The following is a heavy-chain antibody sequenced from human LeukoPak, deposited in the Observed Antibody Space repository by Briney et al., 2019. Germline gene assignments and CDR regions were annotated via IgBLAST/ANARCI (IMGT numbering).Heavy chain of an antibody. J-gene: IGHJ4*02. V-gene: IGHV3-23*01. D-gene: IGHD6-19*01. CDR1: GFSVNSFG. Sequence: GGSLGLSCAVSGFSVNSFGMSWARQAPGKGLEWISAISINGETTWYADSVKGRFTISRDNSKNTLYLQMNSLRAEDTAVYYCAKDGYSSGWYHDYWGQGTLVTVSS. CDR2: ISINGETT. CDR3: AKDGYSSGWYHDY.